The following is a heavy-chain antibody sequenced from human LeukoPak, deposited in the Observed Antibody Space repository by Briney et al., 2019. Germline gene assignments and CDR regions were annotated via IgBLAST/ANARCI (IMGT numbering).Heavy chain of an antibody. CDR1: GGTFNSYA. CDR3: ARCVGDFVPFDY. J-gene: IGHJ4*02. CDR2: IIPIFGTA. Sequence: SVKVSCKASGGTFNSYAISWVRQAPGQGLEWMGGIIPIFGTANYAQKFQGRVTITADESTSTAYMELSSLRSEDTAVYYCARCVGDFVPFDYWGQGTLVTVSS. V-gene: IGHV1-69*13. D-gene: IGHD4-17*01.